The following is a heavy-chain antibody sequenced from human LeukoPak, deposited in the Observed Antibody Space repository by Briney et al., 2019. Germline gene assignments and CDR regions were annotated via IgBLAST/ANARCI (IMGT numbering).Heavy chain of an antibody. V-gene: IGHV3-7*01. CDR2: IKQDGSEK. CDR3: AGCAGNSCYFDY. J-gene: IGHJ4*02. CDR1: GFIFSSYW. D-gene: IGHD1-1*01. Sequence: GGSLRLSCAASGFIFSSYWMSWVRQAPGKGLEWVANIKQDGSEKYYVDSVKGRFTISRDNAKNSLYLQLNSLRAEDTAVYYCAGCAGNSCYFDYWGQGTLVIVSS.